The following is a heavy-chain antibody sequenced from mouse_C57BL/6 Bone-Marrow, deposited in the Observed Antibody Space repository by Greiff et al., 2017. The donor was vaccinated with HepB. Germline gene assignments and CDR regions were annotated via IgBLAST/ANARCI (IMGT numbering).Heavy chain of an antibody. V-gene: IGHV5-15*04. CDR2: ISNLAYSS. CDR3: AKDSSGDY. J-gene: IGHJ2*01. CDR1: GFTFSDYG. D-gene: IGHD3-2*02. Sequence: EVKVEGSGGGLVQPGGSLKLSCAASGFTFSDYGMAWVRQAPRKGPEWVAFISNLAYSSYYADTVTGRFTFSRENAKNTLYLEMSSLRSEDTAMYYCAKDSSGDYWGQGTTLTVSS.